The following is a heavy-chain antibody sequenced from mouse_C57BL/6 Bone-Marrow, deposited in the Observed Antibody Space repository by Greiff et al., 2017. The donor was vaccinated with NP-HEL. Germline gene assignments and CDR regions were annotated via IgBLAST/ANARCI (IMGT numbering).Heavy chain of an antibody. V-gene: IGHV1-75*01. CDR1: GYTFTDYY. Sequence: QVQLQQSGPELVKPGASVKISCKASGYTFTDYYINWVKQRPGQGLEWIGWIFPGSGSTYYNEKFKGKATLTVDKSSSTAYMLLSSLTSEDSAVYFCARFPITTVVAMNYWYFDVWGTGTTVTVSS. CDR2: IFPGSGST. D-gene: IGHD1-1*01. J-gene: IGHJ1*03. CDR3: ARFPITTVVAMNYWYFDV.